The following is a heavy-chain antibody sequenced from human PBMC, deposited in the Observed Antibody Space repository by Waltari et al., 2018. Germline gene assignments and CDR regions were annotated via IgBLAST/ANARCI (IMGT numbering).Heavy chain of an antibody. J-gene: IGHJ3*01. D-gene: IGHD6-13*01. V-gene: IGHV3-30*18. Sequence: QVQLVESGGGVVQPGRSLRVSCAASGVTLRSYGMHWVRQAPGQGREWVAVISYDGSNKYYADSVKGRFTVSRDNSKNTMYLQMNSLRAEDTAVYYCAKAPREYSSKLLFSDAFDLWGQGTMVTVSS. CDR1: GVTLRSYG. CDR3: AKAPREYSSKLLFSDAFDL. CDR2: ISYDGSNK.